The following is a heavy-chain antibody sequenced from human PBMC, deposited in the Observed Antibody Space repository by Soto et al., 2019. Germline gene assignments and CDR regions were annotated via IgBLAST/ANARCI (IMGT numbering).Heavy chain of an antibody. D-gene: IGHD5-12*01. CDR2: IYWDDDK. V-gene: IGHV2-5*02. J-gene: IGHJ2*01. CDR1: GFSLTTNGVG. Sequence: QITLKESGPTLVKPTQPLTLTCTFSGFSLTTNGVGVGWIRQPPGQALEWLALIYWDDDKRYSPSLKSRLTITKDTSKNQVVLTMTSMDPVDTATYYCVYSNYEYTIFDLWGRGTLVTVSP. CDR3: VYSNYEYTIFDL.